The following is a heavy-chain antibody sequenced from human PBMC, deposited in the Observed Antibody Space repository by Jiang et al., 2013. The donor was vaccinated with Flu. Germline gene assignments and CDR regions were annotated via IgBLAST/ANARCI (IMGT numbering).Heavy chain of an antibody. D-gene: IGHD1-26*01. J-gene: IGHJ4*02. CDR1: GGSIISDTYY. Sequence: GPGLVKPSETLSLICSVSGGSIISDTYYWGWIRQPPGKGLEWIGGIYYSGSAYYKPPLSSRVAMSVDTSKNQLSLKLSSVTAADTAVYYCARAQKYSGFELPYFDYWGPGNPGHRLL. CDR2: IYYSGSA. CDR3: ARAQKYSGFELPYFDY. V-gene: IGHV4-39*07.